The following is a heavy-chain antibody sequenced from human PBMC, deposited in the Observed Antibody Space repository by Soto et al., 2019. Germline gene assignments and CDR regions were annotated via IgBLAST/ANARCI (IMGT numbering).Heavy chain of an antibody. Sequence: QVQLVQSGAEVKKPGASVKVSCKASGYTFTSYAMHWVRQAPGQRLEWMGWINAGNGNTKYSQKFQGRVTITRDTSASTAYMELSSLRSEDTAVYYCASSIAAAEFDYWGQGPLVTVSS. J-gene: IGHJ4*02. D-gene: IGHD6-13*01. CDR2: INAGNGNT. CDR3: ASSIAAAEFDY. CDR1: GYTFTSYA. V-gene: IGHV1-3*01.